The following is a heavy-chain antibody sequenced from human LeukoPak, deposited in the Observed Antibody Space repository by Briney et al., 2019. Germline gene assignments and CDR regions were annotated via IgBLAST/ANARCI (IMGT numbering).Heavy chain of an antibody. CDR1: GFTFSSYA. CDR3: VGYYDSSGMDLFNY. J-gene: IGHJ4*02. CDR2: ISNSGNAS. Sequence: GGSLRPSCAASGFTFSSYAMTWVRQAPGKGLEWVSSISNSGNASYSADSVKGRFTISRDNSKNALYLQMNSLRAEDTAVYYCVGYYDSSGMDLFNYWGQGTLVTVSS. D-gene: IGHD3-22*01. V-gene: IGHV3-23*01.